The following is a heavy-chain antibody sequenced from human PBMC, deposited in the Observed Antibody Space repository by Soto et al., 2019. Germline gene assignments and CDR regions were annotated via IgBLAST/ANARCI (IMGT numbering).Heavy chain of an antibody. Sequence: GGALRLSCAASGFTFSSYGMHWVRQAPGKGLEWVAVIWYDGSNKYYADSVKGRFTISRDNSKNTLYLQMNSLRAEDTAVYYCARDYYYGSAYYGMDVWGQGTTVTVSS. D-gene: IGHD3-10*01. J-gene: IGHJ6*02. V-gene: IGHV3-33*01. CDR1: GFTFSSYG. CDR3: ARDYYYGSAYYGMDV. CDR2: IWYDGSNK.